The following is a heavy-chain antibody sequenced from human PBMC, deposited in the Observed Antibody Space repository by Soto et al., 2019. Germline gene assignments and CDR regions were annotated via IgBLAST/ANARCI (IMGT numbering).Heavy chain of an antibody. D-gene: IGHD6-19*01. Sequence: PGGSLRLSCAASGFTFSSYWMSWVRQAPGKGLEWVVDIKQDGSERYYMDSVRGRFTASRDNAKNSLYLQMNSLRAEDTAVYFCARITYSYGWIYDYWGQGSLVTV. V-gene: IGHV3-7*01. J-gene: IGHJ4*01. CDR3: ARITYSYGWIYDY. CDR2: IKQDGSER. CDR1: GFTFSSYW.